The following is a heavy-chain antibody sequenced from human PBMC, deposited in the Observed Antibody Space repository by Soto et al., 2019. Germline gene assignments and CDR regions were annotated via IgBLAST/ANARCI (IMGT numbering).Heavy chain of an antibody. Sequence: SETLSLTCTVSGGSISSSSCYWSWNRQPPGKGLEWIGEINHSGSTNYNPSLKSRVTISVDTSKNQFSLKLSSVTAADTAVYYCASSDIVVVVAAAYWGQGTLVTVSS. CDR2: INHSGST. J-gene: IGHJ4*02. CDR3: ASSDIVVVVAAAY. CDR1: GGSISSSSCY. D-gene: IGHD2-15*01. V-gene: IGHV4-39*07.